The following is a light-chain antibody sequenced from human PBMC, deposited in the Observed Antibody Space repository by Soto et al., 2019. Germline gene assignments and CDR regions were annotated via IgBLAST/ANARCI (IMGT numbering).Light chain of an antibody. V-gene: IGKV3-20*01. J-gene: IGKJ4*01. CDR2: GAS. CDR3: QQYGSSPLT. CDR1: QSVSSSH. Sequence: EIVLTQSPGTLSLSPGERDTLSCRASQSVSSSHLAWYQQKPGQAPRLLIYGASSRAIGIPDRFSGSGSGTDFNLTISRLEPEDFAVYFCQQYGSSPLTFGGGTKVEFK.